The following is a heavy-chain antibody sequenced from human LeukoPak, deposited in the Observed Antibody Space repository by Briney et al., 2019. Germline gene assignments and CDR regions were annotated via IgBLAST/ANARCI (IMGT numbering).Heavy chain of an antibody. D-gene: IGHD3-16*01. CDR2: IRYDGSNK. J-gene: IGHJ6*03. Sequence: GGSLRLSCAASGFTFSSYGMHWFRQAPGKGLEWVAFIRYDGSNKYYADSVKGRFTISRDNSKNTLYLQMNSLRAEDTAVYYCAKDRGDYYYMDVWGKGTTVTVSS. V-gene: IGHV3-30*02. CDR1: GFTFSSYG. CDR3: AKDRGDYYYMDV.